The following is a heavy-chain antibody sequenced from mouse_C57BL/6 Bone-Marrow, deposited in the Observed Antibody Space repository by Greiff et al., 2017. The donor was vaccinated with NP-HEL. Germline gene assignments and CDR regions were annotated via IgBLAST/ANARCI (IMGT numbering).Heavy chain of an antibody. Sequence: QVQLQQSGAELARPGASVKLSCKASGYTFTSYGISWVKQRTGQGLEWIGEIYPRSGNTYYNEPFKRKDTLTSDKYSGTASLELLSLTSEDSAVSSCAREGSTFYIDVWGTGTTV. V-gene: IGHV1-81*01. J-gene: IGHJ1*03. D-gene: IGHD1-1*02. CDR2: IYPRSGNT. CDR3: AREGSTFYIDV. CDR1: GYTFTSYG.